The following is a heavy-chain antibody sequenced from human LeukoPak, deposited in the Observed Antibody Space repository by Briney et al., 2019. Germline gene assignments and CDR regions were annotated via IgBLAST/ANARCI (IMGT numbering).Heavy chain of an antibody. CDR3: ARDRGMSWFGP. V-gene: IGHV1-8*01. CDR2: MNPNSGNT. D-gene: IGHD6-13*01. Sequence: ASVKVSCKASGYTFTSYGINWVRQAPGQGLEWMGWMNPNSGNTGYAQKFQGRVTITRNTSISTAYMELSSLRSEDTAVYYCARDRGMSWFGPWGQGTLVTVSS. CDR1: GYTFTSYG. J-gene: IGHJ5*02.